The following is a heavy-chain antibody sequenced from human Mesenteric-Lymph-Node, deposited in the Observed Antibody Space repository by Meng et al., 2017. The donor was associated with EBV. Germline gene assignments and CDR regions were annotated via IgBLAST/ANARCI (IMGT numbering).Heavy chain of an antibody. D-gene: IGHD5-12*01. J-gene: IGHJ4*02. CDR1: GYTFTGYG. Sequence: LGQLGAEVKGPGASVKGPCKAYGYTFTGYGISGVRQAPGQGLDWMGWISGHNGNTNYAQKFQGRVTLTTDTSTSTAYMELRSLRSDDTAVYYCVRDGDGIVPSINFDYWGQGTLVTVSS. CDR3: VRDGDGIVPSINFDY. CDR2: ISGHNGNT. V-gene: IGHV1-18*01.